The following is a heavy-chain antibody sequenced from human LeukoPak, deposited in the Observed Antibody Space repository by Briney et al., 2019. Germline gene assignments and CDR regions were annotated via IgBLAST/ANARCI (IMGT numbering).Heavy chain of an antibody. D-gene: IGHD1-26*01. V-gene: IGHV3-74*03. CDR2: INSDGSNP. CDR1: GFTFSSYW. J-gene: IGHJ4*02. CDR3: AREGVGFDY. Sequence: GGSLRLSCAASGFTFSSYWMPWVRQAPGKGLVWVSHINSDGSNPTYADSVKGRFSISRDNAKNTFYLQMNSLRAEDTAIYYCAREGVGFDYWGQGTLVTVSS.